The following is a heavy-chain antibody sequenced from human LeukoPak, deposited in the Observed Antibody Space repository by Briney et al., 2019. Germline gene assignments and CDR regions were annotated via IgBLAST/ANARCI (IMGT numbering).Heavy chain of an antibody. V-gene: IGHV3-23*01. CDR3: AKAVDTAMVRGAFDI. J-gene: IGHJ3*02. D-gene: IGHD5-18*01. CDR2: ISGSGGST. CDR1: GFTFSSYA. Sequence: GGSLRLSCAASGFTFSSYAMSWVRQAPGKGLEWVSAISGSGGSTYYTDSVKGRFTIFRDNSKNTLYLQMNSLRAEDTAVYYCAKAVDTAMVRGAFDIWGQGTMVTVSS.